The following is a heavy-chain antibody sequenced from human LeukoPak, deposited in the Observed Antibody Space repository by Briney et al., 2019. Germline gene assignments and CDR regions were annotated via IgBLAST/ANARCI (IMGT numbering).Heavy chain of an antibody. CDR2: ISSSSSYI. Sequence: EGSLRLSCAASGFTFSSYSMNWVRQAPGKGLEWVSSISSSSSYIYYADSVKGRFTISRDNAKNSLYLQMNSLRAEDTAVYYCAREWSRFTPPDYWGQGTLVTVSS. J-gene: IGHJ4*02. CDR3: AREWSRFTPPDY. D-gene: IGHD2-8*01. V-gene: IGHV3-21*01. CDR1: GFTFSSYS.